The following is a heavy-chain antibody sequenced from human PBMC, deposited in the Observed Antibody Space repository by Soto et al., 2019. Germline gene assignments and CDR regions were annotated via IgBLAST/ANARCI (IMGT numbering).Heavy chain of an antibody. J-gene: IGHJ3*01. CDR1: GFTFSYYA. Sequence: QVQLVESGGGVVQPGRSLRLSCAASGFTFSYYAIHWVRLAPGKGLEWVAVISYDGSNNYYADSVKGRFTISRDNSKNTLYLQMNSLRTEDTAVYYCARERRYYGSGRYSDAFDVWGQGTMVTVSS. V-gene: IGHV3-30-3*01. CDR3: ARERRYYGSGRYSDAFDV. D-gene: IGHD3-10*01. CDR2: ISYDGSNN.